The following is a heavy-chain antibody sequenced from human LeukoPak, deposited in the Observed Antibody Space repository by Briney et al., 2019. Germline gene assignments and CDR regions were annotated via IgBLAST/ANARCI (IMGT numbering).Heavy chain of an antibody. CDR3: ARERVGYCSSTSCRNWFDP. J-gene: IGHJ5*02. D-gene: IGHD2-2*03. CDR2: ISAYNGNT. CDR1: GYTFISNG. Sequence: GASVKVFCKASGYTFISNGISWVRQAPGQGLEWMGWISAYNGNTNYAQKLQGRVTMTTDTSTSTAYMELRSLRSDDTAVYYCARERVGYCSSTSCRNWFDPWGQGTLVTVSS. V-gene: IGHV1-18*01.